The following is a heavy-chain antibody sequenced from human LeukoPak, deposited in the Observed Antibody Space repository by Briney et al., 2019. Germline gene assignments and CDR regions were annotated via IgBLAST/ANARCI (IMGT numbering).Heavy chain of an antibody. CDR3: AREGTYGSGSFFWFDP. Sequence: GRSLRLSCAASGFTFSSYAMHWARQAPGKGLEWVAVISYDGSNKYYADSVKGRFTISRDNSKNTLYLQMNSLRAEDTAVYYCAREGTYGSGSFFWFDPWGQGTLVTVSS. CDR1: GFTFSSYA. V-gene: IGHV3-30-3*01. D-gene: IGHD3-10*01. CDR2: ISYDGSNK. J-gene: IGHJ5*02.